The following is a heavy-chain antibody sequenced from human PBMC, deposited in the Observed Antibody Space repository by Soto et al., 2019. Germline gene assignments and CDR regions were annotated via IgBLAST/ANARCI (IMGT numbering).Heavy chain of an antibody. D-gene: IGHD2-15*01. J-gene: IGHJ4*02. V-gene: IGHV3-15*07. CDR3: TTDSCSSMVVVGFDY. CDR2: IKSRALGGTT. Sequence: GGSLRLSCAGSGFPFSNAWINWIRHVPGKGLEWVARIKSRALGGTTDFAAPVRGRFAITRDDSRNVAYMQMTSLHTEDTAVYYCTTDSCSSMVVVGFDYWGQGSLVTVSS. CDR1: GFPFSNAW.